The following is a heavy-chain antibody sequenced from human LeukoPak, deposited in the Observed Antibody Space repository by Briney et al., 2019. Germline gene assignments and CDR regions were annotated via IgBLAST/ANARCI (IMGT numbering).Heavy chain of an antibody. CDR3: SKDVRTGPRRACDI. Sequence: PGRSLRLSCAASGLTSSTQAANWVRQAAGKGMEWVSSVSGSGDTTYYADSVKVRFTICRDTSTNTLHLQMDSVSAEDTALYYCSKDVRTGPRRACDIWGEETSVTVPS. J-gene: IGHJ3*02. CDR2: VSGSGDTT. V-gene: IGHV3-23*01. CDR1: GLTSSTQA. D-gene: IGHD1-14*01.